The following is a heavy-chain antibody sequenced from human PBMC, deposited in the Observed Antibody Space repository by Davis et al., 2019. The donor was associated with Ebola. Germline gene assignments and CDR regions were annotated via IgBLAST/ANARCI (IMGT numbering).Heavy chain of an antibody. D-gene: IGHD5-18*01. CDR1: GATVSSAG. J-gene: IGHJ6*02. Sequence: PSQTLSLTCALSGATVSSAGWNWIRQSPSRGLEWLGRTSYKSTWYNDYAVSVKSRITINPDTSKNQFSLQLNSVTPEDTALYYCARGWLRGGMDVWGEGTTVTV. CDR2: TSYKSTWYN. CDR3: ARGWLRGGMDV. V-gene: IGHV6-1*01.